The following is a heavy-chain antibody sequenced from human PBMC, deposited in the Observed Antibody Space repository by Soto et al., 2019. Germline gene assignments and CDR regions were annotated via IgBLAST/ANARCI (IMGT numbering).Heavy chain of an antibody. V-gene: IGHV4-38-2*02. Sequence: SETLSLTCTVSGDSISSGSYGGWIRQPPGEGPEWIASIYHGGTTFYNPSLKSRISISVDTSKNQFSLRLTSVTAADTATYYCARVHVMVVAGSTFDYWGPGTLVTVSS. CDR1: GDSISSGSY. CDR3: ARVHVMVVAGSTFDY. CDR2: IYHGGTT. D-gene: IGHD6-19*01. J-gene: IGHJ4*03.